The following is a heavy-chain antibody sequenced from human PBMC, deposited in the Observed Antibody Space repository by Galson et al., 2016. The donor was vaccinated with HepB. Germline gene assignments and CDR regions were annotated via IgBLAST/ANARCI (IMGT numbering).Heavy chain of an antibody. D-gene: IGHD3-22*01. CDR2: IIPFLGPP. CDR3: ARDHYYDSRGQKGWLDH. V-gene: IGHV1-69*13. Sequence: SVKVSCKASGATFGTYAISWVRQPPGQGLEWMGGIIPFLGPPNYAQKFQGRVTITADESTSTVYMELSSLRAEDTAVYYCARDHYYDSRGQKGWLDHWAQGTLVTVSS. CDR1: GATFGTYA. J-gene: IGHJ5*02.